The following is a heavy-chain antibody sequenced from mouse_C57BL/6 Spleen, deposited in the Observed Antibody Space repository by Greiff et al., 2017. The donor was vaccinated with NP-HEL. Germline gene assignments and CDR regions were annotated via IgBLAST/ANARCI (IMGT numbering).Heavy chain of an antibody. CDR2: IYPRDGST. V-gene: IGHV1-78*01. Sequence: VQLQQSDAELVKPGASVKISCKVSGYTFTDHTIHWMKQRPEQGLEWIGYIYPRDGSTKYNEKFKGKATLTADKSSSTAYMQLNSLTSEDSAVYFCASPRGSSYEAMDYWGQGTSVTVSS. CDR1: GYTFTDHT. CDR3: ASPRGSSYEAMDY. J-gene: IGHJ4*01. D-gene: IGHD1-1*01.